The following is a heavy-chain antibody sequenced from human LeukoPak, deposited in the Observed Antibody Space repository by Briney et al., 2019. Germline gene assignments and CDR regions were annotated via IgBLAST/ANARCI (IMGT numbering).Heavy chain of an antibody. CDR1: AYSISSGYY. CDR2: IHHTGYT. Sequence: PSETLSLTCTVSAYSISSGYYWGWIRQPPGEGLEWIGSIHHTGYTFYNPSVKSRITISVETSKNQFSLKLSSVTAADTAMYYCVRDTGGFDIWGQGAMVTVSS. CDR3: VRDTGGFDI. V-gene: IGHV4-38-2*02. J-gene: IGHJ3*02. D-gene: IGHD2-15*01.